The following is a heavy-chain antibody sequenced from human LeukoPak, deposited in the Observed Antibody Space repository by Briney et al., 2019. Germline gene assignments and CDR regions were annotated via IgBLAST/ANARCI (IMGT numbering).Heavy chain of an antibody. V-gene: IGHV1-18*01. Sequence: ASVKVSCKPSGYTFTSYGVSWVRQAPGHGLEWMGWISAYNGDTKSAQKFLGRVTMTTETSTSTAYMELRSLRSDDTAVYYCARSAAGSPFYFEIWGQGTLVTVSS. CDR3: ARSAAGSPFYFEI. CDR2: ISAYNGDT. CDR1: GYTFTSYG. J-gene: IGHJ4*02. D-gene: IGHD3-9*01.